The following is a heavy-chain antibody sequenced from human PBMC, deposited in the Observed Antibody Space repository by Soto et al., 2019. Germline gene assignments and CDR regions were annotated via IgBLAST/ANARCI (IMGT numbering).Heavy chain of an antibody. Sequence: PSETLSITCTVSGGSISRYCWRWIRQPSGKGLEWIGRIYPSGSTNYSPSLKSRVTMSVDTSKNQLSLKLSSVTAADTAVYYCARGEIGNGYGMDVWGQGTTVTVSS. J-gene: IGHJ6*02. V-gene: IGHV4-4*07. CDR1: GGSISRYC. CDR3: ARGEIGNGYGMDV. CDR2: IYPSGST. D-gene: IGHD2-8*01.